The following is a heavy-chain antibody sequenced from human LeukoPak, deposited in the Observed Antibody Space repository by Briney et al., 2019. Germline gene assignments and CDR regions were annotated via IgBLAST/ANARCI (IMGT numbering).Heavy chain of an antibody. V-gene: IGHV3-23*01. D-gene: IGHD6-19*01. J-gene: IGHJ3*02. CDR3: AKDKSYSSGWVGAFDI. CDR1: GFTFSNCA. CDR2: ISGSGSST. Sequence: GGSLRLSCAASGFTFSNCAMSWVRQAPEKGLEWVSGISGSGSSTYYADSVKGRFTVFRDNSENTLYLEMNSLRAEDTAVYYCAKDKSYSSGWVGAFDIWGQGTMVTVSS.